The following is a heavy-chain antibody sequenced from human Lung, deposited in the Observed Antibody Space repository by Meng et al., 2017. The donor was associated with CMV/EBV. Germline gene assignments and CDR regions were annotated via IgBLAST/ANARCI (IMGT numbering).Heavy chain of an antibody. Sequence: ASVXVSXXASGYTFTDNYIYWVRQAPGQGLEWMGWINPNSGGTNYAQKFQGRVTMTRDTSTSTAFMDLSRLRSDDRAVYYCARVSTPGRPRSHFDSWGQGTXVTVSS. D-gene: IGHD6-6*01. CDR2: INPNSGGT. V-gene: IGHV1-2*02. J-gene: IGHJ4*02. CDR1: GYTFTDNY. CDR3: ARVSTPGRPRSHFDS.